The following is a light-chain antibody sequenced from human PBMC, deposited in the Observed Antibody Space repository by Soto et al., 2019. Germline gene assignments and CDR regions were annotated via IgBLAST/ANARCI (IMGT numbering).Light chain of an antibody. CDR1: SSDVGAYNY. CDR3: SSHTSSSTPYV. J-gene: IGLJ1*01. V-gene: IGLV2-14*01. Sequence: QSVLTQPASVSGSPGQSITISCTGTSSDVGAYNYVSWYQQHPGKAPKLMIYEVSNRPSGVSNRFSGSKSGSTASLTISGLQAEDEADYYCSSHTSSSTPYVFGTGTKLTVL. CDR2: EVS.